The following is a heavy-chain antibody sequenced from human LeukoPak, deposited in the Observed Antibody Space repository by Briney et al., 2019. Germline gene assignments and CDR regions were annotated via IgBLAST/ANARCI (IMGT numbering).Heavy chain of an antibody. V-gene: IGHV4-59*01. CDR3: ARQGGANPDY. D-gene: IGHD1-26*01. J-gene: IGHJ4*02. CDR1: GASISSYY. Sequence: SETLSLTCSVSGASISSYYWSWIRQPPGKGLQWIGYIYNPSLKSRVTMSLDTSKNQFSLKLNSVTAADTAVYYCARQGGANPDYWGQGTLVTVSS. CDR2: IY.